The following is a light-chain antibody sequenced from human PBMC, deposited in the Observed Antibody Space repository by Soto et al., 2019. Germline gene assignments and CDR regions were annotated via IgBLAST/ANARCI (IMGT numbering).Light chain of an antibody. Sequence: ESVLTQSPATLSLSPGERATLSCRASQSVSSYLAWYQQKPGQAPRLLIYDASNRATGIPARFSGSVSGTDFTLTISSLAAEDFAVYYCQQRSNWPLTFGGGTKVEIK. V-gene: IGKV3-11*01. CDR1: QSVSSY. J-gene: IGKJ4*01. CDR2: DAS. CDR3: QQRSNWPLT.